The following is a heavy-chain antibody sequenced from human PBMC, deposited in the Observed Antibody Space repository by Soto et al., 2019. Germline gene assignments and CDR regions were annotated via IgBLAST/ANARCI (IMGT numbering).Heavy chain of an antibody. Sequence: EVQLVETGGGLIQPGGSLRLSCAASGFTVSSNYMSWVRQAPGKGLEWVSVIYSGGSTYYADSVKGRFTISRDNSKNTLYLQMRSLRAEDTAVYYCATDQCTNGVCYPYYFYGMDVWGQGTTVTVSS. J-gene: IGHJ6*02. CDR2: IYSGGST. D-gene: IGHD2-8*01. CDR1: GFTVSSNY. CDR3: ATDQCTNGVCYPYYFYGMDV. V-gene: IGHV3-53*05.